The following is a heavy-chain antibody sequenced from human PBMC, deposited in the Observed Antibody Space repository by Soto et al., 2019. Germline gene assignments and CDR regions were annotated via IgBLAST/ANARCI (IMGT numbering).Heavy chain of an antibody. CDR3: AASCGYLCGYSSGWYGNWFDP. CDR2: IYYSGST. J-gene: IGHJ5*02. CDR1: GGSISSGDYY. D-gene: IGHD6-19*01. Sequence: KTSETLSLTCTVSGGSISSGDYYWSWIRQPPGKGLEWIGYIYYSGSTNYNPSLKSRVTISVDTSKNQFSLKLSSVTAADTAVYYCAASCGYLCGYSSGWYGNWFDPWGQGTLVTVSS. V-gene: IGHV4-61*08.